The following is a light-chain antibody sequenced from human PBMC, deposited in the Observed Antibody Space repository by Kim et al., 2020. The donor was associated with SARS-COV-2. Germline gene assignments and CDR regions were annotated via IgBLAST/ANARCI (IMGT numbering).Light chain of an antibody. CDR2: DAS. Sequence: LSPRERATLSCRASQGVGIQLAWYHQSPGQDPKFVIYDASNRAPGIPATFSGSGSGTDFTLTLSSLEPEAFAVYFCQQRHNWPVTFGQGTKVDIK. J-gene: IGKJ1*01. CDR1: QGVGIQ. V-gene: IGKV3-11*01. CDR3: QQRHNWPVT.